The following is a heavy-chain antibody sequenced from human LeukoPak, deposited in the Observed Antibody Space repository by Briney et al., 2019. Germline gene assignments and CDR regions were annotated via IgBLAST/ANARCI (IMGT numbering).Heavy chain of an antibody. D-gene: IGHD3-22*01. CDR1: GYTFTSYG. CDR2: MNPNSGNT. Sequence: ASVKVSCTASGYTFTSYGISWVRQAPGQGLEWMGWMNPNSGNTGYAQKFQGRVTITRNTSISTAYMELSSLRSEDTAVYYCARTYYYDSSGSPNWFDPWGQGTLVTVSS. CDR3: ARTYYYDSSGSPNWFDP. J-gene: IGHJ5*02. V-gene: IGHV1-8*03.